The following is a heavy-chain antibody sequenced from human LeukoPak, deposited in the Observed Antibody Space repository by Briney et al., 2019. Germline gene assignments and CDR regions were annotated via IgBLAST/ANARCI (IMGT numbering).Heavy chain of an antibody. Sequence: ASVTVSCKASGYTFTTYDIHWVRQAPGQGLEWMGWMNPNSGNTGYAQEFQGRVSMTRDTSISTAYMELSSLTSEDTAVYYCARKIGAFGVWGQGTTVTVSS. CDR2: MNPNSGNT. J-gene: IGHJ6*02. CDR1: GYTFTTYD. D-gene: IGHD3-3*01. CDR3: ARKIGAFGV. V-gene: IGHV1-8*02.